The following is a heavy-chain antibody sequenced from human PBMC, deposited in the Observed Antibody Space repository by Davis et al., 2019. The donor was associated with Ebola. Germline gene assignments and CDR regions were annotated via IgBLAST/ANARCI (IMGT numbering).Heavy chain of an antibody. CDR2: IYYSGST. J-gene: IGHJ4*02. Sequence: PSETLSLTCTVSGGSISSGGYYWSWIRQHPGKGLEWIGYIYYSGSTYYNPSLKSRVTISVDTSKNQFSLKLSSVTAADTAVYYCARGGYDFWSGYYPFDYWGQGTLVTVSS. V-gene: IGHV4-31*03. CDR1: GGSISSGGYY. CDR3: ARGGYDFWSGYYPFDY. D-gene: IGHD3-3*01.